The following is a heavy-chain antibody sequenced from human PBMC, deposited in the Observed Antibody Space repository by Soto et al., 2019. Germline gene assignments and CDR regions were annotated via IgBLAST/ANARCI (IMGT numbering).Heavy chain of an antibody. CDR1: GFTLSTYA. J-gene: IGHJ4*02. CDR2: ISGSSSTI. D-gene: IGHD6-13*01. Sequence: EVQLVESGGVLVQPGGSLRLSCTASGFTLSTYAMNWVRQAPGKGLEWVSYISGSSSTIYYADSVRGRFTISRDNAKNSLYPQMNSLRAEDTAVYYCARRQYSTSWHFDYWGQGTLVTVSS. CDR3: ARRQYSTSWHFDY. V-gene: IGHV3-48*01.